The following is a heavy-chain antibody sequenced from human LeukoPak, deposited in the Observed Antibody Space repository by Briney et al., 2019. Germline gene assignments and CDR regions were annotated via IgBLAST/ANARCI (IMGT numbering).Heavy chain of an antibody. Sequence: GGSLRLSCAASGFTVSSNYMSWVRQAPGKGLEWVSVIYSGGSTYYADSVKGRFTISRDNSKNTLYLQMNSLRAEDTAVYFCARGGAYHAFDFWGQGTMVTVSS. J-gene: IGHJ3*01. CDR3: ARGGAYHAFDF. CDR1: GFTVSSNY. V-gene: IGHV3-66*01. D-gene: IGHD2-15*01. CDR2: IYSGGST.